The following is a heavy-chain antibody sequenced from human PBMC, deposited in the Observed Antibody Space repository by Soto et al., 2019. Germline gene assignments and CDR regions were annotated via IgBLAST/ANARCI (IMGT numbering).Heavy chain of an antibody. CDR1: GVTFSSYV. V-gene: IGHV3-23*01. D-gene: IGHD3-16*01. CDR3: AILFTGGAGY. J-gene: IGHJ4*02. Sequence: PAGSLILSCSASGVTFSSYVMIWVRQAPGNGLEWVSAISGSGGSTYYADSVKGRFTISRDNSKNTLYLQMNSLRAEDTAVYYCAILFTGGAGYWGQGTMVTVSS. CDR2: ISGSGGST.